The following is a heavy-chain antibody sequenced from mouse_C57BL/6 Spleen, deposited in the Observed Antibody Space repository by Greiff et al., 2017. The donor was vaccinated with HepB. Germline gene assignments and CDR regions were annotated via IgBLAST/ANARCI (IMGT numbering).Heavy chain of an antibody. D-gene: IGHD2-4*01. CDR1: GYAFSSYW. Sequence: VQLQQSGAELVKPGASVKISCKASGYAFSSYWMNWVKQRPGKGLEWIGQIYPGDGDTNYNGKFKGKATLTADKSYSTAYMQLSSLTSEDSAVYFCARLYYDYDGFAYWGQGTLVTVSA. V-gene: IGHV1-80*01. CDR2: IYPGDGDT. J-gene: IGHJ3*01. CDR3: ARLYYDYDGFAY.